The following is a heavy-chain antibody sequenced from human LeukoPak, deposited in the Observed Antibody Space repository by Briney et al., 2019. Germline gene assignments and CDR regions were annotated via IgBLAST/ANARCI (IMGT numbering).Heavy chain of an antibody. J-gene: IGHJ4*02. CDR1: GYTFTGYY. D-gene: IGHD6-13*01. CDR2: INPNSGGT. V-gene: IGHV1-2*02. CDR3: ARGPRIAAAGTVY. Sequence: ASVKVSCKASGYTFTGYYMHWVRQDPGQGLEWMGWINPNSGGTNYAQKFQGRVTMTRDTSISTAYMELSRLRSDDTAVYYCARGPRIAAAGTVYWGQGTLVTVSS.